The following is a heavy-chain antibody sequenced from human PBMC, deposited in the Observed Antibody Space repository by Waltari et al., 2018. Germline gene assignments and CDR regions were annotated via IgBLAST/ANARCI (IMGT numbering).Heavy chain of an antibody. CDR2: INPNSGGT. CDR1: GYTFTGYY. Sequence: QVQLVQSGAEVKKPGASVKVSCKASGYTFTGYYMHWVRQAPGQGLEWMGWINPNSGGTNYAQKFQGRVTMTRDTSISTAYMELSRLRSDDTAVYYCARGYYGSGSYLPFDYWGQGTLVTVSS. D-gene: IGHD3-10*01. J-gene: IGHJ4*02. CDR3: ARGYYGSGSYLPFDY. V-gene: IGHV1-2*02.